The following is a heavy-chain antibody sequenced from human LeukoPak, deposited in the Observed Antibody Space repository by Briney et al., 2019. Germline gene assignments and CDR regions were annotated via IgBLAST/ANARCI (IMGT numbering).Heavy chain of an antibody. CDR3: AREFIAVAGHFDY. J-gene: IGHJ4*02. CDR1: GGSVSSGSYY. V-gene: IGHV4-61*01. Sequence: SETLSLTCTVSGGSVSSGSYYWSWIRQPPGKGLEWIGYIYYSGSTNYNPSLKSRVTTSVDTSKNQFSLKLSSVTAADTAVYYCAREFIAVAGHFDYWGQGTLVTVSS. CDR2: IYYSGST. D-gene: IGHD6-19*01.